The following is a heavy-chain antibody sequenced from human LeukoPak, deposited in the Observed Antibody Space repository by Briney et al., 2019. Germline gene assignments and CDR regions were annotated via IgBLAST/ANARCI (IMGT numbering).Heavy chain of an antibody. CDR2: INSDGSST. CDR3: ARARMDYYDSSGYYSRIHSHYYYGMDV. J-gene: IGHJ6*02. Sequence: GGSLRLSCAASGFTFSSYWMHWVRQAPGKGLVWVSRINSDGSSTSYADSVKGRFTISRDNAKNTLYLQMNSLRAEDTAVYYCARARMDYYDSSGYYSRIHSHYYYGMDVWGQGTTVTVSS. V-gene: IGHV3-74*01. CDR1: GFTFSSYW. D-gene: IGHD3-22*01.